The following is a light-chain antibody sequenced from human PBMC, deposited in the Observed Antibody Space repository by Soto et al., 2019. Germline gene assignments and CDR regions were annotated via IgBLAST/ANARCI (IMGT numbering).Light chain of an antibody. J-gene: IGKJ5*01. CDR1: QSVHNF. V-gene: IGKV3-11*01. CDR2: GAS. CDR3: QQRSNWPPIT. Sequence: EVVLTQFLATLSLSPGDRAALSCKASQSVHNFLAWYQQRPGQAPRLLIYGASNRAAGIPDRFSGSGSGTDFTLTINSLEPEDFAVYYCQQRSNWPPITLGQGTRLEIK.